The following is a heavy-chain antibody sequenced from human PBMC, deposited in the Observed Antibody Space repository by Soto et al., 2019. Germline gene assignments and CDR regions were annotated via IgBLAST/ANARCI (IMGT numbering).Heavy chain of an antibody. CDR3: ARDSRSGYYLDY. CDR1: GDSISSGGYS. D-gene: IGHD3-22*01. V-gene: IGHV4-30-2*01. Sequence: QLQLQESGSGLVKPSQTLSLTCAVSGDSISSGGYSWNWIRQPPGKGLEWIGYIYHSGGTDYNPPRKSRVTITVDSSNNQFSLKLSSVTAADTAVYYCARDSRSGYYLDYWGQGTLVTVSS. J-gene: IGHJ4*02. CDR2: IYHSGGT.